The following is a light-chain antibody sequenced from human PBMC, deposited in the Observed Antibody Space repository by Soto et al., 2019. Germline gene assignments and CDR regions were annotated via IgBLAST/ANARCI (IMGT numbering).Light chain of an antibody. Sequence: EIVMTHSPATLSVSPCERATLSFSASQSVSSNLAWYQQKPGQAPRLLIYGASTRATGIPARFSGSGSGTEFTLTISSLQSEDFAVYYCQQYSNWPPITFGQGTRLEIK. CDR1: QSVSSN. J-gene: IGKJ5*01. V-gene: IGKV3-15*01. CDR2: GAS. CDR3: QQYSNWPPIT.